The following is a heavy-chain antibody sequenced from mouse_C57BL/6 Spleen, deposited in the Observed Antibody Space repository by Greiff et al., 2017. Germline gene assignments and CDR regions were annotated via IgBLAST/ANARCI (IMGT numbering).Heavy chain of an antibody. J-gene: IGHJ2*01. CDR3: ARYVSYYSNPFDY. Sequence: EVQLQESGPGLAKPSQTLSLTCSVTGYSITSDHWNWIRKFPGNKLEYMGYISYSGSTYYNPSPKSRISISRDTSKNQYYLQLHSVTTEDTATYYCARYVSYYSNPFDYWGQGTTLTVSS. CDR2: ISYSGST. CDR1: GYSITSDH. V-gene: IGHV3-8*01. D-gene: IGHD2-5*01.